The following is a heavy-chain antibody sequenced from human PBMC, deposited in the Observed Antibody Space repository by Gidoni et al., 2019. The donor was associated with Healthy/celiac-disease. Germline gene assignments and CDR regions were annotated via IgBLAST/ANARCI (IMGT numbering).Heavy chain of an antibody. J-gene: IGHJ4*02. Sequence: QVQLVQSGAEVKKPGSSVKVSCKASGVTFSSYAIRWVRQAPAQGLEWMGGSIPIFGTANYAKKFQGRVTITADESTSTAYMELSSLRSEDTAVYYCARGIVGALWYFDYWGQGTLVTVSS. CDR3: ARGIVGALWYFDY. CDR1: GVTFSSYA. D-gene: IGHD1-26*01. CDR2: SIPIFGTA. V-gene: IGHV1-69*01.